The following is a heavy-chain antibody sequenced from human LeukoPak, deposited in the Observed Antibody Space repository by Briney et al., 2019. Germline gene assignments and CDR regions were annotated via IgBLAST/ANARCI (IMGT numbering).Heavy chain of an antibody. D-gene: IGHD2-8*01. CDR1: GFTFSSYA. Sequence: GGSLRLSCAASGFTFSSYAMSWVRQAPGKGLEWVSAISGSGGSTYYADSVKGRFTISRDNSKNTLFLQMNSLRVEDAAMYYCAKTNGYFDQWGQGTLVAVSS. CDR3: AKTNGYFDQ. V-gene: IGHV3-23*01. CDR2: ISGSGGST. J-gene: IGHJ4*02.